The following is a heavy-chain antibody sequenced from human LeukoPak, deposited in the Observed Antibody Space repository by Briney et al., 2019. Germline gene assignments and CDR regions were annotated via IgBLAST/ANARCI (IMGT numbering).Heavy chain of an antibody. CDR2: INWNGGSV. CDR1: GFTFDGHA. V-gene: IGHV3-20*04. Sequence: PGGSLRLSCAASGFTFDGHAMHWVRQAPGKGLEWVSGINWNGGSVGYGDSVKGRFTISRDNAKKSLYLQMNSLRAEDTALYYCARGPDYGDYGSRFDYWGQGTLVTVSS. CDR3: ARGPDYGDYGSRFDY. D-gene: IGHD4-17*01. J-gene: IGHJ4*02.